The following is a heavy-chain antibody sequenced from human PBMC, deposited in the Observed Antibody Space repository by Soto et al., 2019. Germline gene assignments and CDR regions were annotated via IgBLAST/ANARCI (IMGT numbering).Heavy chain of an antibody. CDR3: AHTATPYCRSSSWYY. CDR2: IYWDDDK. CDR1: GFSLSTSGVG. J-gene: IGHJ4*02. V-gene: IGHV2-5*02. Sequence: QITLKESGPTLVKPTQTITLTCTFSGFSLSTSGVGVGWIRQPPGKALEWLALIYWDDDKRYSTSLKSRLTITNDTSKNQVLLTMTNMDPVDTATYYCAHTATPYCRSSSWYYWGQGTLVSVSS. D-gene: IGHD6-13*01.